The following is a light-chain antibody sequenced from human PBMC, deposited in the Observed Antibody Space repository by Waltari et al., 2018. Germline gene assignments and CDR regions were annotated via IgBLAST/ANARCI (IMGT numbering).Light chain of an antibody. J-gene: IGKJ1*01. CDR2: RAS. V-gene: IGKV1D-16*01. CDR3: QHYNRAPWT. Sequence: DIQMTQSPSSLFASVGDKVSITCQASQNINSWLAWYQQKPGKAPKPLISRASNLQSGVPSRFSGSGSGTDFTLTISSLQPEDFGTYYCQHYNRAPWTFGQGTKVEIK. CDR1: QNINSW.